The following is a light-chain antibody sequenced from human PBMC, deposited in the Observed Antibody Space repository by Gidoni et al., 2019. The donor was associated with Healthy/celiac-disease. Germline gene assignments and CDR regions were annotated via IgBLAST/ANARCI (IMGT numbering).Light chain of an antibody. V-gene: IGKV3-15*01. CDR1: QSVSSN. CDR3: QQYNNWPLYT. CDR2: GAS. Sequence: EIVMTQSPATLSVSPGERATLSCRASQSVSSNLAWYQQKPGKAPRHLIYGASTRATGIPARFSGSGSGTEFTLTISSLQSEDFAVYYCQQYNNWPLYTFGQGTKLEIK. J-gene: IGKJ2*01.